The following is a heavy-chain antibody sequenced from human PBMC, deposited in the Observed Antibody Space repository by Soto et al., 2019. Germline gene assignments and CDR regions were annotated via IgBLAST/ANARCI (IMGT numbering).Heavy chain of an antibody. CDR1: GFTFSTCA. CDR2: ISGGGGST. D-gene: IGHD2-15*01. V-gene: IGHV3-23*01. CDR3: AKQAVVVAATPWFDP. Sequence: EVQLLESGGGLVQPGGFLRLSCAASGFTFSTCAMNWVRQAPGKGLEWVSSISGGGGSTYYGDSVKGRFTISRDNSKNTLYLQINSLRADDTAVYYCAKQAVVVAATPWFDPWGQGTLVTVSS. J-gene: IGHJ5*02.